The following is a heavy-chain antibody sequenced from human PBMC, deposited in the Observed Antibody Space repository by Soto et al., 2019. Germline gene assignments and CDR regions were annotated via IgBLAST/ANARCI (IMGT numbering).Heavy chain of an antibody. CDR2: IYPGDSET. CDR3: ARXRTVTTVGSYYYHGMDV. D-gene: IGHD4-17*01. Sequence: GKSLKISCRGSGYSFTNYWIGWVRQMPGRGLEWMGLIYPGDSETRYSPSFQGQVTISADRSISTAYLQWSSLKASDTAMYYCARXRTVTTVGSYYYHGMDVWGQGTTVTVSS. V-gene: IGHV5-51*01. J-gene: IGHJ6*01. CDR1: GYSFTNYW.